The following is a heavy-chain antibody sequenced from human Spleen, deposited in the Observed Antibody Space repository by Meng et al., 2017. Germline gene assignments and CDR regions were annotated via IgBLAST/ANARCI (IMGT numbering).Heavy chain of an antibody. CDR2: IYWDDDK. J-gene: IGHJ3*02. V-gene: IGHV2-5*02. D-gene: IGHD6-19*01. CDR1: GFSLSTSGVG. CDR3: AHIAVSRAFDI. Sequence: SGPTLVKPTQTLMLTCTFSGFSLSTSGVGVGWIRQPPGKALEWLALIYWDDDKRYRPSLKSRLTITKDTSKNQMVLTMTNMNPVDTATYYFAHIAVSRAFDIWGQGTMVTVSS.